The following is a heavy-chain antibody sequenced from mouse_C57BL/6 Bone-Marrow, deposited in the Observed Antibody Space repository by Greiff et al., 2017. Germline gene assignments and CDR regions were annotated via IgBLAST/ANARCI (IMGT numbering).Heavy chain of an antibody. J-gene: IGHJ1*03. CDR2: IYPRSGNT. D-gene: IGHD2-5*01. Sequence: LVESGAELARPGASVKLSCKASGYTFTSYGISWVKQRTGQGLEWIGEIYPRSGNTYYNEKFKGKATLTADKSSSTAYMELRSLTSEDSAVYFCAAYYSRHWYFDVWGTGTTVTVSS. CDR3: AAYYSRHWYFDV. V-gene: IGHV1-81*01. CDR1: GYTFTSYG.